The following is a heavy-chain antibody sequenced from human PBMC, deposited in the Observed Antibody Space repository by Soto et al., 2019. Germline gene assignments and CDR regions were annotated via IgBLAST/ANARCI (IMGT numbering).Heavy chain of an antibody. J-gene: IGHJ6*02. CDR2: INAGNGNT. D-gene: IGHD3-10*01. CDR3: AREPVVWFGELSLLPPDYYYGMDV. CDR1: GYTFTSYA. Sequence: QVQLVQSGAEVKKPGASVKVSCKASGYTFTSYAMHWVRQAPGQRLEWMGWINAGNGNTKYSQKFQGRVTITRDTSASTAYMELSSLRSEDTAVYYCAREPVVWFGELSLLPPDYYYGMDVWGQGTTVTVSS. V-gene: IGHV1-3*01.